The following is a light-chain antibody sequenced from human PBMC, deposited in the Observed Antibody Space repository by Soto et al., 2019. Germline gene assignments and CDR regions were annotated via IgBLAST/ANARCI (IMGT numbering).Light chain of an antibody. J-gene: IGLJ1*01. CDR3: CSYTTSSTRV. CDR1: SSDVGGYNH. Sequence: QSALTQPPSVSGSPGQSITISCTGTSSDVGGYNHVSWYQHHPGKAPKLMIYEVTNRPSGVSNRFSGSKSGNTASLTISGLQAEDEADYYCCSYTTSSTRVFGSGTKVTVL. CDR2: EVT. V-gene: IGLV2-14*01.